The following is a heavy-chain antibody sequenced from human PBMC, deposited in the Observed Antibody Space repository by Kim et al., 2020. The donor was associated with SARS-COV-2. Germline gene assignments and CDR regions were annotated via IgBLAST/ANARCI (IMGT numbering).Heavy chain of an antibody. J-gene: IGHJ6*02. CDR1: GFTFSSYG. CDR3: AMGGVATIVYYYYGMDV. Sequence: GGSLRLSCAASGFTFSSYGMHWVRQAPGKGLEWVAVISYDGSNKYYADSVKGRFTISRDNSKNTLYLQMNSLRAEDTAVYYCAMGGVATIVYYYYGMDVWGQGTTVTVSS. V-gene: IGHV3-30*03. D-gene: IGHD5-12*01. CDR2: ISYDGSNK.